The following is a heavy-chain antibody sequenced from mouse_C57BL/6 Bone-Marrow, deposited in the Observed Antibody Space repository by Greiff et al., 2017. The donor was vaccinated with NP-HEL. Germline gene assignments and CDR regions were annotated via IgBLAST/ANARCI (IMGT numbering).Heavy chain of an antibody. CDR1: GYTFTDYY. D-gene: IGHD1-1*01. V-gene: IGHV1-19*01. Sequence: EVQLQQSGPVLVKPGASVKMSCKASGYTFTDYYMTWVKQSHGKSLEWIGVINPYNGGTSYNQKFKGKATLTVDKSSSTAYMELNILTSEDSAVYYCAGGPTVVEYAFYYFDYWGQGTALTVSS. CDR3: AGGPTVVEYAFYYFDY. J-gene: IGHJ2*01. CDR2: INPYNGGT.